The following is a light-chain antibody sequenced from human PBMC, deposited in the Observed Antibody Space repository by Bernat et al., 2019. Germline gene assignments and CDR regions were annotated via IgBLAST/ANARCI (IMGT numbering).Light chain of an antibody. CDR2: SAS. CDR3: LQDNKNPYS. J-gene: IGKJ2*03. V-gene: IGKV1-17*01. Sequence: DIQMTQSPSSLSTSVGNRVTITCQASQGITKDLAWYQQKPGKAPKVLIYSASTLQTGVPSRFSGSGSGTEYTLTISSLQPEDVAPYYCLQDNKNPYSFGQGTKVEIK. CDR1: QGITKD.